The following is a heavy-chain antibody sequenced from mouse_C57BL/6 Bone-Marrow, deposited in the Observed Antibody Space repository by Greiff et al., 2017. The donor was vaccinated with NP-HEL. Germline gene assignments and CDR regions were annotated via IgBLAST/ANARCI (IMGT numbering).Heavy chain of an antibody. D-gene: IGHD1-1*01. CDR3: AKSPMGYGSSPYYAMDY. CDR2: ISYDGSN. V-gene: IGHV3-6*01. CDR1: GYSITSGYY. Sequence: EVHLVESGPGLVKPSQSLSLTCSVTGYSITSGYYWNWIRQFPGNKLEWMGYISYDGSNNYNPSLKNRISITRDTSKNQFFLKLNSVTTEDTATYYCAKSPMGYGSSPYYAMDYWGQGTSVTVSS. J-gene: IGHJ4*01.